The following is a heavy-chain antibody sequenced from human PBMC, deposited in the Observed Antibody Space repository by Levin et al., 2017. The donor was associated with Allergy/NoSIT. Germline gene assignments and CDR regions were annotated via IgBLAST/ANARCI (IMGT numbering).Heavy chain of an antibody. CDR1: GFTFSRYS. Sequence: GGSLRLSCAASGFTFSRYSMSWVRQAPGKGLEWVSSVTESGSSTYYADFVKGRFTITRDNSKNTVFLQMNSVRADDTAIYYCVKGESDYWGQGTLVTVSS. J-gene: IGHJ4*02. V-gene: IGHV3-23*01. CDR2: VTESGSST. CDR3: VKGESDY.